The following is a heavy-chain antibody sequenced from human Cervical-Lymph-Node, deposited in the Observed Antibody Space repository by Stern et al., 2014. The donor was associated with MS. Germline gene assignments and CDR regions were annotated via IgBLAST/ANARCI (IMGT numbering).Heavy chain of an antibody. CDR1: GFPFSSHG. CDR2: ISYDGSDT. Sequence: VQLVESGGGVVQPGRSLRLSCTVSGFPFSSHGLHWVRQAPGKGLEWVAVISYDGSDTFYAESVKGRFTISRDNSKNTLLLEMRRLRPEDTGDYYCGKRGITEVRGVRLGDYWGPGTLVIVSS. D-gene: IGHD3-10*01. CDR3: GKRGITEVRGVRLGDY. J-gene: IGHJ4*02. V-gene: IGHV3-30*18.